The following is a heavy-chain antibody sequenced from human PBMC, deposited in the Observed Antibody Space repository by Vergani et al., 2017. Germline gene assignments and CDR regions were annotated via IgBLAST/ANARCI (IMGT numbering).Heavy chain of an antibody. CDR1: GGSFSGYY. D-gene: IGHD4-17*01. V-gene: IGHV4-34*01. Sequence: QVQLQQWGAGLLKPSETLPLTCAVYGGSFSGYYWSWIRQPPGKGLEWIGEINHSGSTNYNPSLKSRVTISVDTSKNQFSLKLSSVTAADTAVYYCARNPLRGMDVWGKGTTVTVSS. J-gene: IGHJ6*04. CDR2: INHSGST. CDR3: ARNPLRGMDV.